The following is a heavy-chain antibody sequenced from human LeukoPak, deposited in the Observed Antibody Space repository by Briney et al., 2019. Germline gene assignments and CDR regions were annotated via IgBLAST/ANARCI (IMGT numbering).Heavy chain of an antibody. Sequence: GGSLRLSCAASGFTFSNAWMSWVRQAPGKGMEWVGRIKSKTDSGTTDYAAPVKGIFTISRHDSKNTLYLQMNSLKTEDTAVYYCTTDVGYCSSTSCPDYWGQGTLVTVSS. CDR1: GFTFSNAW. V-gene: IGHV3-15*01. CDR2: IKSKTDSGTT. D-gene: IGHD2-2*01. J-gene: IGHJ4*02. CDR3: TTDVGYCSSTSCPDY.